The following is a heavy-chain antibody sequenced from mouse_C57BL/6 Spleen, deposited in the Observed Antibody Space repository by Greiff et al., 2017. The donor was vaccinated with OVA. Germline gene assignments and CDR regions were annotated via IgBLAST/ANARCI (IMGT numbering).Heavy chain of an antibody. Sequence: EVMLVESGGGLVKPGGSLKLSCAASGFTFSDYGMHWVRQAPEKGLEWVAYISSGSSTIYYADTVKGRFPISRDNAKNTLFLQMTSLRSEDTAMYYCARTGSSFYYFDYWGQGTTLTVSS. J-gene: IGHJ2*01. D-gene: IGHD1-1*01. CDR2: ISSGSSTI. CDR1: GFTFSDYG. CDR3: ARTGSSFYYFDY. V-gene: IGHV5-17*01.